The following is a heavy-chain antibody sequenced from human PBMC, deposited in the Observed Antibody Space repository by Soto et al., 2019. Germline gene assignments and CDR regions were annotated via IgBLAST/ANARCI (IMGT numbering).Heavy chain of an antibody. D-gene: IGHD2-8*02. CDR1: GFIFSSYA. CDR2: ITGSSDYT. V-gene: IGHV3-23*01. CDR3: AKEKTTGAHYALDY. J-gene: IGHJ4*02. Sequence: GGSLRLSCEASGFIFSSYAMNWVRQAPGEGLQWVSSITGSSDYTSYIASVKGRFTISRDNSKNTLYLQMNSLRAEDTAVYFCAKEKTTGAHYALDYWSQGTLVTVYS.